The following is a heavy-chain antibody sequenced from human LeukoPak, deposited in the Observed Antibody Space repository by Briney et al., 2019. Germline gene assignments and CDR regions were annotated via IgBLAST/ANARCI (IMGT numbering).Heavy chain of an antibody. CDR3: ARGTGYFDY. CDR2: IYYSGST. D-gene: IGHD3-10*01. Sequence: SETLSLTCSVSGGSISCYYWSWLPQPPGKGVEGIGYIYYSGSTNYNPSLKSRVTISVDTSKNQFSLKLSSVTAADTAVYYCARGTGYFDYWGQGTLVTVSS. J-gene: IGHJ4*02. CDR1: GGSISCYY. V-gene: IGHV4-59*01.